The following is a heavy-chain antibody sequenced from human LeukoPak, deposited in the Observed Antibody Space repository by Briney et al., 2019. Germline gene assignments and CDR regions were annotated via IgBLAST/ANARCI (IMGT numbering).Heavy chain of an antibody. Sequence: PSETLSLTCTVSGGSISSSNYYWGWIRQSPGKGLEWIGNIYYIGNSFYHPSLKSRVTMFVDTSKNQFSLNLTSVTAADTAVYYCARHWYQTGSSTSGWAFDIWGQGTMVTVSS. V-gene: IGHV4-39*01. CDR3: ARHWYQTGSSTSGWAFDI. CDR2: IYYIGNS. CDR1: GGSISSSNYY. J-gene: IGHJ3*02. D-gene: IGHD2-2*01.